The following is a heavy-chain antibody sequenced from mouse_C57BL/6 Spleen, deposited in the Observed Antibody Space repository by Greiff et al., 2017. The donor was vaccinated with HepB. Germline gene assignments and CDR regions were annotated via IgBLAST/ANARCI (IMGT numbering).Heavy chain of an antibody. Sequence: DVMLVESGGGLVKPGGSLKLSCAASGFTFSDYGMHWVRQAPEKGLEWVAYISSGSSTIYYADTVKGRFTISRDNAKNTLFLQMTSLRSEDTAMYYCAREGTGAFDYWGQGTTLTVSS. CDR3: AREGTGAFDY. CDR2: ISSGSSTI. J-gene: IGHJ2*01. V-gene: IGHV5-17*01. D-gene: IGHD4-1*01. CDR1: GFTFSDYG.